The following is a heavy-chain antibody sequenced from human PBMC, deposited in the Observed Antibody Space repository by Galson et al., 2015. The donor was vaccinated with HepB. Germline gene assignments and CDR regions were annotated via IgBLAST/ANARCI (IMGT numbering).Heavy chain of an antibody. CDR3: ARSCSGGTCYSPGLLCWLDP. V-gene: IGHV1-2*06. CDR1: GYTFTGYY. J-gene: IGHJ5*02. D-gene: IGHD2-15*01. CDR2: INPNSGGT. Sequence: SVKVSCKASGYTFTGYYMHWVRQAPGQGLEWMGRINPNSGGTNYAQKFQGRVTMTRDTSISTAYMELSRLRSDDTAVYYCARSCSGGTCYSPGLLCWLDPWGQGTLVTVS.